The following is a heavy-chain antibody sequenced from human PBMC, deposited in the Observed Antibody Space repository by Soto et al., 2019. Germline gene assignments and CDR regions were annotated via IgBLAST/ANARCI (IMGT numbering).Heavy chain of an antibody. V-gene: IGHV4-30-4*01. CDR2: IYYSGNT. D-gene: IGHD3-22*01. Sequence: PSETLSLTCTVSGGSISSGNYYWSWIRQPPGTGLEWIGYIYYSGNTYYNPSLKSRVTISVDTSKNQFSLKLSSVTAADTAVYYCARVPHYGSSDYLAYFDYWGQGTRVTVS. CDR3: ARVPHYGSSDYLAYFDY. J-gene: IGHJ4*02. CDR1: GGSISSGNYY.